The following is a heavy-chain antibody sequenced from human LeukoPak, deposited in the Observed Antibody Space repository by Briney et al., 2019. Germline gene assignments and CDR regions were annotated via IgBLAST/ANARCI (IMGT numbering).Heavy chain of an antibody. J-gene: IGHJ4*02. Sequence: SETLSLTCTVSGGSISSSSYYRGWIRQPPGKGLEWIGSIYYSGSTYYNPSLKSRVTISVDTSKNQFSLKLSSVTAADTAVYYCARLGDWNYADDWGQGTLVTVSS. CDR3: ARLGDWNYADD. CDR1: GGSISSSSYY. CDR2: IYYSGST. D-gene: IGHD3/OR15-3a*01. V-gene: IGHV4-39*01.